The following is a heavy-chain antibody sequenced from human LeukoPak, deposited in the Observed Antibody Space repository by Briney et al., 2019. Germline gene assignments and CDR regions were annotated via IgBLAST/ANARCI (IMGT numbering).Heavy chain of an antibody. CDR2: ISSSSSYI. CDR3: ARAGWSGYTFDP. J-gene: IGHJ5*02. D-gene: IGHD3-3*01. V-gene: IGHV3-21*01. Sequence: GGSLRLSCAASGFTFSSHAMSWVRQAPGKGLEWVSSISSSSSYIYYADSVKGRFTISRDNAKNSLYLQMNSLRVEDTAVYNCARAGWSGYTFDPWGQGTLVTVSS. CDR1: GFTFSSHA.